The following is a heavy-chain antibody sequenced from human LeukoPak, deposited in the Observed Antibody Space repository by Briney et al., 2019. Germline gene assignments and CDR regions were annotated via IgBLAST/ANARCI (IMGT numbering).Heavy chain of an antibody. CDR1: GFTFSSYA. CDR2: ISYDGSNK. V-gene: IGHV3-30-3*01. J-gene: IGHJ4*02. D-gene: IGHD3-3*01. Sequence: GGSLRLSCAASGFTFSSYAMHWVRQAPGKGLEWVAVISYDGSNKYYADSVKGRFTISRDNSKNTLYLQMNSLRAEDTAVYYCAREGAGLHRTIFYDFWSGYRYYYFDYWGQGTLVTVSS. CDR3: AREGAGLHRTIFYDFWSGYRYYYFDY.